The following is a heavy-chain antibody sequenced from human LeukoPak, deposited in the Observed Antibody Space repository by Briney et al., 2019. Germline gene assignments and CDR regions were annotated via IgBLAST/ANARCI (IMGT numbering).Heavy chain of an antibody. Sequence: SQTLSLTCTVSGGSISSGSYYWSWIRQPAGKGLEWIGRIYTSGSTNYNPSLKSRVTISVDTSKNQFSLKLSSVTAADTAVYYCARGQAYYDSSGYYYVGAYFDYWGQGTLATVSS. CDR3: ARGQAYYDSSGYYYVGAYFDY. CDR2: IYTSGST. J-gene: IGHJ4*02. CDR1: GGSISSGSYY. D-gene: IGHD3-22*01. V-gene: IGHV4-61*02.